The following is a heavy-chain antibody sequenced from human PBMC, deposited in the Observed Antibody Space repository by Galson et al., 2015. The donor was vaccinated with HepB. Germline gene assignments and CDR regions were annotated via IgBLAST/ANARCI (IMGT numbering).Heavy chain of an antibody. D-gene: IGHD2-2*01. Sequence: SLRLSCAASGFTFSSYAMHWVRQAPGKGLEWVAVISYDGSNKYYADSVKGRFTISRDNSKNTLYLQMNSLRAEDTAVYYCARDRDIVVVPTYGMDVWGQGTTVTVSS. J-gene: IGHJ6*02. CDR1: GFTFSSYA. CDR2: ISYDGSNK. CDR3: ARDRDIVVVPTYGMDV. V-gene: IGHV3-30-3*01.